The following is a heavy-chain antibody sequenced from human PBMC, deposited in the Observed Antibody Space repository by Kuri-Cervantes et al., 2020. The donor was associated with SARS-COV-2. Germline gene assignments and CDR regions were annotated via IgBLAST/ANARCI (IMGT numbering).Heavy chain of an antibody. V-gene: IGHV4-59*01. J-gene: IGHJ4*02. CDR2: IYYSGST. Sequence: ESLKISCTVSGGSMISYYWSWIRQPPGKGLEWIGYIYYSGSTNYNPSLKSRVTISVDTSKNQFSLKLSSVTAADTAVYYCARLTGDRGQGYDYWGQGTRVTGYS. CDR3: ARLTGDRGQGYDY. CDR1: GGSMISYY. D-gene: IGHD7-27*01.